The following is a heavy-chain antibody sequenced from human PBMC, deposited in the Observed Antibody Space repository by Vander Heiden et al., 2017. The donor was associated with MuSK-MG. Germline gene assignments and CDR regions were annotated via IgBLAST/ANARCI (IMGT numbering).Heavy chain of an antibody. V-gene: IGHV1-69*06. J-gene: IGHJ6*02. Sequence: QVQLVQSGAEVKKPGSSVKVSCKTSGGTFSSYAINWVRQAPGQGLEWVGRITPIFDTTDYAQKFQGRVTITADKSTNTAYMELSSLRSEDTAVYFCARDRHYSGSRSFSVPGVWGQGTTVPVSS. CDR2: ITPIFDTT. CDR1: GGTFSSYA. CDR3: ARDRHYSGSRSFSVPGV. D-gene: IGHD3-10*01.